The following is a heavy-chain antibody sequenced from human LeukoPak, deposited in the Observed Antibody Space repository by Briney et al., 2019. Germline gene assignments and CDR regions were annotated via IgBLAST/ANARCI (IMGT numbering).Heavy chain of an antibody. J-gene: IGHJ6*03. CDR2: ISAYNGNT. D-gene: IGHD2-15*01. V-gene: IGHV1-18*01. Sequence: GASVKVSCKASGYTFTSYGITWVRQAPGQGLEWMGWISAYNGNTNYAQKFQGRVTMTRNTSISTAYMELSSLRSEDTAVYYCAREPPIVVVVAATLPGGMDVWGKGTTVTISS. CDR1: GYTFTSYG. CDR3: AREPPIVVVVAATLPGGMDV.